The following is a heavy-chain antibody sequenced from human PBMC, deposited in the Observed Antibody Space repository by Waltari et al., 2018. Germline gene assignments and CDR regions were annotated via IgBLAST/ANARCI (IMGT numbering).Heavy chain of an antibody. CDR2: IITILGTS. V-gene: IGHV1-69*11. CDR3: ASIPGEGAFDI. Sequence: QVQLVQSGAEVKKPGSSVKVSCKASGGTFSSYAISWVRQAPGQGLEWMGGIITILGTSNYAQKFQGRVTITADESTSTAYMELSSLRSEDTVVYYCASIPGEGAFDIWGQGTMVTVSS. D-gene: IGHD3-10*01. CDR1: GGTFSSYA. J-gene: IGHJ3*02.